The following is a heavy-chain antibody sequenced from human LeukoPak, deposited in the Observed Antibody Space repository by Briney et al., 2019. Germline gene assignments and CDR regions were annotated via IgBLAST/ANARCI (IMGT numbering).Heavy chain of an antibody. CDR1: GFTFNSYS. CDR3: AKGPKGDWLYSYFDY. CDR2: ISSSSTYI. Sequence: PGGSLRLSCAASGFTFNSYSMNWVRQAPGRGLEWVSSISSSSTYIYYADSVKGRFTISRDNAKNSLYLQMNSLRAEDTALYYCAKGPKGDWLYSYFDYWGQGTLVTVSS. D-gene: IGHD3/OR15-3a*01. J-gene: IGHJ4*02. V-gene: IGHV3-21*04.